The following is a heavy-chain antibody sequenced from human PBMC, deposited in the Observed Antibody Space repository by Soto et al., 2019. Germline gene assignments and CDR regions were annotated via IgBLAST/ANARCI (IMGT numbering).Heavy chain of an antibody. V-gene: IGHV1-18*01. CDR3: ARDRQTYGSFDY. D-gene: IGHD4-17*01. CDR1: GYTFTNYG. J-gene: IGHJ4*02. Sequence: QVQLVQSGAEVKKPGASVKVPCKASGYTFTNYGISWVRQAPGQGLEWMGWINSYNGITNNAQNFQGRVTMTTDTSTNTAYMELRSLRSDDTAVYYCARDRQTYGSFDYWGQGTLVTVSS. CDR2: INSYNGIT.